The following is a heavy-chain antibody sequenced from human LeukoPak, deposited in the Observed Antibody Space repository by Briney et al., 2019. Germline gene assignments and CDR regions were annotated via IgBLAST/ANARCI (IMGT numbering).Heavy chain of an antibody. J-gene: IGHJ4*02. CDR2: INHSGST. V-gene: IGHV4-34*01. Sequence: KPSETLSLTCAVYGGSFSGYYWSWIRQPPGKGLEWIGEINHSGSTNYNPSLKSRVTISVDTSKNQFSLKLSSVTAADTAVYYCARARRGYSYGRFDYWGQGTLVTVSS. CDR3: ARARRGYSYGRFDY. D-gene: IGHD5-18*01. CDR1: GGSFSGYY.